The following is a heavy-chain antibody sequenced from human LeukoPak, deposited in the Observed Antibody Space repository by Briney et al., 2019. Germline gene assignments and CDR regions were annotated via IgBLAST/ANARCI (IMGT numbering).Heavy chain of an antibody. D-gene: IGHD3-22*01. V-gene: IGHV3-21*01. CDR1: GFMFSTYS. J-gene: IGHJ3*02. CDR3: ARLISGALTMIASGGAFDI. CDR2: ISSSSSNI. Sequence: GGSLRLSCAASGFMFSTYSMSWVRQAPGKGLEWVSSISSSSSNIYYADSVKGRFTISRDNAKNSLFLRMSSLRAEDTAVYYCARLISGALTMIASGGAFDIWGQGTMVTVSS.